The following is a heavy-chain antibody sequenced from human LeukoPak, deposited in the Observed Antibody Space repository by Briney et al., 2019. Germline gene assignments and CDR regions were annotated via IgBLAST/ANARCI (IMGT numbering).Heavy chain of an antibody. CDR3: ATHTGYSTTWYDC. V-gene: IGHV4-59*01. CDR1: GGSINTYF. D-gene: IGHD6-13*01. CDR2: IYYSGST. J-gene: IGHJ4*02. Sequence: SETLSLTCTVSGGSINTYFWSWIRQPPGKGLEWIGYIYYSGSTYYNPSLKSRVTISVDTSKNQFSLKLSSVTAADTAVYYCATHTGYSTTWYDCWGQGALVTVSS.